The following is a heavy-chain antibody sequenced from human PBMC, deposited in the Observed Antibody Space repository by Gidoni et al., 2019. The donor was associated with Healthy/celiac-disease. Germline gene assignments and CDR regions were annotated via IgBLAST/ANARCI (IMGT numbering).Heavy chain of an antibody. V-gene: IGHV5-10-1*03. Sequence: EVQLVQSGAEVKKHGEYLRISGKGSGSSFTDYWISWGRQMPGKGLEWRGRIDPSDSYTYYSPSFQGHVTISADKSINTAYLQWSSLKASDTAMYYCARHPGYSTRDSFDIWGQGTMVTVSS. CDR3: ARHPGYSTRDSFDI. J-gene: IGHJ3*02. CDR2: IDPSDSYT. CDR1: GSSFTDYW. D-gene: IGHD6-13*01.